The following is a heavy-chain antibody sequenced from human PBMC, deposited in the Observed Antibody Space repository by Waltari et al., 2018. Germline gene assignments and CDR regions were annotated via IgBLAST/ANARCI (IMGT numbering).Heavy chain of an antibody. Sequence: EVQLVQSGAEVKKPGATVKISCKASGYTFTDYYMHWVQQAPGKGLEWMGRVDPEDGETIYAEKFQGRVTITADTSTDTAYMELNSLRAEDTAVYYCARAGRWLQGDDAFDIWGQGTMVTVSS. CDR2: VDPEDGET. D-gene: IGHD3-10*01. V-gene: IGHV1-69-2*01. J-gene: IGHJ3*02. CDR3: ARAGRWLQGDDAFDI. CDR1: GYTFTDYY.